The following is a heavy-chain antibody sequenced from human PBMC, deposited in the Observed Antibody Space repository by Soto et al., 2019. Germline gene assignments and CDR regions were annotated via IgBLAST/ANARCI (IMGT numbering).Heavy chain of an antibody. CDR2: ISYDGSNK. Sequence: GGSLRLSCAASGFTFSSYGMHWVRQAPGKGLEWVAVISYDGSNKYYADSVKGRFTISRDNSKNTLYLQMNSLRAEDTAVYYCAKYARYCSSTRCYAGFDPWGQGTLVTVSS. D-gene: IGHD2-2*01. V-gene: IGHV3-30*18. J-gene: IGHJ5*02. CDR3: AKYARYCSSTRCYAGFDP. CDR1: GFTFSSYG.